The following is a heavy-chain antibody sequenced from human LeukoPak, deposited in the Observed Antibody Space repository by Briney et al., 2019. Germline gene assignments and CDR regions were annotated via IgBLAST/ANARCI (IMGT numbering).Heavy chain of an antibody. D-gene: IGHD4-17*01. CDR3: AREALRPSRWFDP. CDR1: GGSFSGYY. Sequence: PSETLSLTCAVYGGSFSGYYWSWIRQPPGKGLEWIGEINHSGSTNYNPSLKSRVTISVDTSNNQFSLKLSSVTAADTAVYYCAREALRPSRWFDPWGQGTLVTVSS. J-gene: IGHJ5*02. CDR2: INHSGST. V-gene: IGHV4-34*01.